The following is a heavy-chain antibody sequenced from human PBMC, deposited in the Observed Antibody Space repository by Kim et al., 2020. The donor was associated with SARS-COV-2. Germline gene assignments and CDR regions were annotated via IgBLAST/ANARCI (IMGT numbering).Heavy chain of an antibody. CDR3: ARASASGGGAFDI. J-gene: IGHJ3*02. Sequence: SAQNLQGRVTLTTDTSTSTAYMELRSLTSDDTAVYHCARASASGGGAFDIWGQGTMVTVSS. V-gene: IGHV1-18*01. D-gene: IGHD3-16*01.